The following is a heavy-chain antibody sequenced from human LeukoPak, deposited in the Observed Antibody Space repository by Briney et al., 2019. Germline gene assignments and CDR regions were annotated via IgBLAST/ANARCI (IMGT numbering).Heavy chain of an antibody. V-gene: IGHV4-59*08. CDR2: IYHSGRT. CDR1: GGSISSDY. J-gene: IGHJ4*02. CDR3: AGFYY. Sequence: SETLSLTCTVSGGSISSDYWNWIRQPPGTRLEWIGYIYHSGRTNYNPSLKSRVTISVDTSKNRFSLKLNSVTAADTAVYYCAGFYYWGQGTLVTVSS.